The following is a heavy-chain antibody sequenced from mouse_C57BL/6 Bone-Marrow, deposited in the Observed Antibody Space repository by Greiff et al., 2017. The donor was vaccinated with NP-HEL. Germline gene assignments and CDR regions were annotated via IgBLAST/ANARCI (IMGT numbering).Heavy chain of an antibody. D-gene: IGHD1-1*01. CDR2: IDPSDSYT. CDR1: GYTFTSYW. J-gene: IGHJ2*01. CDR3: ARRIYYYGSSYDY. V-gene: IGHV1-69*01. Sequence: QVQLQQPGAELVMPGASVKLSCKASGYTFTSYWMHWVKQRPGQGLEWIGEIDPSDSYTNYNQKFKGKSTLTVDKSSSTAYMQLSSLTSEDSAVYYCARRIYYYGSSYDYWGQGTTLTVSS.